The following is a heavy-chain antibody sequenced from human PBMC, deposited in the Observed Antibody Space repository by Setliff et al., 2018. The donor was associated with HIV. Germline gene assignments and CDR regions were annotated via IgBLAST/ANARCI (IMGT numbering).Heavy chain of an antibody. Sequence: PSETLSLTCTVSGGSIRNSYWTWIRQPPGKGLEWIGHIYTSGSTNYNPSLNPSLKRRVTMSIDTSNNQFSLKLTSVTAADTAVYYCARGSFIGDYYYFDYWGQGTLVTVSS. D-gene: IGHD3-10*01. V-gene: IGHV4-4*08. CDR3: ARGSFIGDYYYFDY. J-gene: IGHJ4*02. CDR2: IYTSGST. CDR1: GGSIRNSY.